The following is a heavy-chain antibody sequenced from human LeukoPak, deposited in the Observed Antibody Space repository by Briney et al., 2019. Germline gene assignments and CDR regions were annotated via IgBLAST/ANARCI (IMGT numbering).Heavy chain of an antibody. Sequence: GGSLRLSCAASGFTFSSYWMSWVRQAPGKGLEWVANIKQDGSEKYYVDSVKGRFTISRDSAKNSLYLQMNSLRAEDTAVYYCARVHYYYDSSGYYPSEYYFDYWGQGTLVTVSS. CDR3: ARVHYYYDSSGYYPSEYYFDY. D-gene: IGHD3-22*01. J-gene: IGHJ4*02. V-gene: IGHV3-7*01. CDR2: IKQDGSEK. CDR1: GFTFSSYW.